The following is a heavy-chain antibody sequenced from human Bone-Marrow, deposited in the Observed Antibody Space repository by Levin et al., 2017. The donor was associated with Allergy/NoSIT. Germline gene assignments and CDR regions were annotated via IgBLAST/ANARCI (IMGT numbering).Heavy chain of an antibody. J-gene: IGHJ5*02. CDR2: IYPNDSDT. Sequence: RGESLKISCKGSGYRFSTSWIAWVRQVPGKGLECMGIIYPNDSDTRYSPSFQGQVTISADKSISTAYLQWSSLKASDTGMYYCGRSSGSPWGQGTLVTVSS. D-gene: IGHD5-12*01. V-gene: IGHV5-51*01. CDR3: GRSSGSP. CDR1: GYRFSTSW.